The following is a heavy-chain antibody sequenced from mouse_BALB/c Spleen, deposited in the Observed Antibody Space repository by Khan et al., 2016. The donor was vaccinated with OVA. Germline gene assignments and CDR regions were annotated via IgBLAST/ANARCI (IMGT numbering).Heavy chain of an antibody. J-gene: IGHJ3*01. D-gene: IGHD4-1*01. CDR2: INSGGYYT. Sequence: EVELVESGGDLMKPGGSLKLSCAASGFTFSTYGMSWVRQTPDKRLEWVATINSGGYYTYYTDSVQGRFTISRNNAKNTLYLQMSSLKSEDTAMYYCASHLTGSFAYWGQGTLVTVSA. CDR1: GFTFSTYG. CDR3: ASHLTGSFAY. V-gene: IGHV5-6*01.